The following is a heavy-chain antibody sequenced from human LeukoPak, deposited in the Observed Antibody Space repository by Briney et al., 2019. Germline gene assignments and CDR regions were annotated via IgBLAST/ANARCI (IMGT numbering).Heavy chain of an antibody. CDR2: MNPNSGNT. CDR3: ARHPQTYYYGSGSYDGLDY. J-gene: IGHJ4*02. V-gene: IGHV1-8*01. CDR1: GYTFTSYD. Sequence: ASVKVSCKASGYTFTSYDINWVRQATGQGLEWMGWMNPNSGNTGYAQEFQGRVTMTRNTSISTAYMELSSLRSEDTAVYYCARHPQTYYYGSGSYDGLDYWGQGTLVTVSS. D-gene: IGHD3-10*01.